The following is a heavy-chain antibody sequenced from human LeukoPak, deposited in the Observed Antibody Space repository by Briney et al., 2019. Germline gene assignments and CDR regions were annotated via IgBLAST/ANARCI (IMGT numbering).Heavy chain of an antibody. D-gene: IGHD3-10*01. CDR2: IKPKSGDT. J-gene: IGHJ6*03. CDR3: ASGGSGGFYYMGV. CDR1: GDTFNDYY. V-gene: IGHV1-2*02. Sequence: ATVNVSCKASGDTFNDYYIHWVRQPPGQGLEWMGWIKPKSGDTKGAQGFQGRVTMTSDTSINTAYMELIRLTSDDTAVYYCASGGSGGFYYMGVWGRGTTVTVSS.